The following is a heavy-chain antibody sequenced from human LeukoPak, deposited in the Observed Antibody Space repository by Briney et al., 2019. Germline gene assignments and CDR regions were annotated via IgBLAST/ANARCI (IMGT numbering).Heavy chain of an antibody. V-gene: IGHV1-8*03. D-gene: IGHD3-22*01. CDR2: MNPNSGNT. J-gene: IGHJ4*02. CDR3: ARALYDSSGYSDFDY. CDR1: RYTFTSYD. Sequence: GASVKVSCKASRYTFTSYDINWVRQATGQGLEWMGWMNPNSGNTGYAQKFQGRVTITRNTSISTAYMELSSLRSEDTAVYYCARALYDSSGYSDFDYWGQGTLVTVSS.